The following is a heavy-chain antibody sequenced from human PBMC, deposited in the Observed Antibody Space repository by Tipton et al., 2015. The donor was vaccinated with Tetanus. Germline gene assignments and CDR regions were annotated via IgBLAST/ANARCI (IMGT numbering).Heavy chain of an antibody. CDR3: ARRGGDFLTGYYDS. V-gene: IGHV4-61*05. CDR2: IFDTGST. Sequence: TLSLTCTVTGDSISSSRYYWGWIRQPPGKGLEWIGYIFDTGSTNYNPSLKSRVTMSVDTSKNQFSLHLTSVTAADTAVYYCARRGGDFLTGYYDSWGQGTLVTVSS. D-gene: IGHD3-9*01. J-gene: IGHJ4*02. CDR1: GDSISSSRYY.